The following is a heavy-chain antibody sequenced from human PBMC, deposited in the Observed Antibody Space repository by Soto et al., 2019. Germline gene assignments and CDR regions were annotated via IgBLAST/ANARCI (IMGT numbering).Heavy chain of an antibody. CDR3: ARTRGSGWYGDNWFDP. V-gene: IGHV4-59*01. Sequence: QVQLQESGPGLVKPSETLSLTCTFSGGSINSYHWSWIRQPPGKGLEWIGYGHYSGTTYYNPSLKSRVTMSVDMSKNQFTLRLSSVTAADTAVYYCARTRGSGWYGDNWFDPWGQGTLVTVSS. CDR1: GGSINSYH. D-gene: IGHD6-19*01. J-gene: IGHJ5*02. CDR2: GHYSGTT.